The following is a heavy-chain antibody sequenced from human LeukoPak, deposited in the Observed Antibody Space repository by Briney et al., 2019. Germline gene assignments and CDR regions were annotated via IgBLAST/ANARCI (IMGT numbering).Heavy chain of an antibody. CDR3: ARPQKEMATITSVVAFDY. Sequence: SQTLSLTCAISGDSVSSNSAAWNWIRQSPSRGLEWLGRTYYRSKWYNDYAVSVKSRITINPDTSKNQFSLRLTSVTAADTAVYYCARPQKEMATITSVVAFDYWGQGTLVTVSS. V-gene: IGHV6-1*01. CDR2: TYYRSKWYN. CDR1: GDSVSSNSAA. D-gene: IGHD5-24*01. J-gene: IGHJ4*02.